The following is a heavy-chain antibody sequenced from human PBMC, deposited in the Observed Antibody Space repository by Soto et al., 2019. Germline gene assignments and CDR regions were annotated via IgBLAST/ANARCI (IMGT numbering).Heavy chain of an antibody. CDR2: MNPNSGNA. CDR1: GYTFTGYD. Sequence: QVQLVQSGAEVKKPGASVKVSCKASGYTFTGYDINWVRQATGPGLEWMGWMNPNSGNADYAQKFQCRVTMTRNTSISTAYMELSSLRSEDTAVYYCSREKTSYGMDVWGQGTTVTVSS. J-gene: IGHJ6*02. V-gene: IGHV1-8*01. CDR3: SREKTSYGMDV.